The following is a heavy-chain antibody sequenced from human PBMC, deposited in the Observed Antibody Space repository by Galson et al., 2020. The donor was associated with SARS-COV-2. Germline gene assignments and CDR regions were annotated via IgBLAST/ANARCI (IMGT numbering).Heavy chain of an antibody. CDR2: IWYDGSNK. D-gene: IGHD2-15*01. CDR3: ARSFYCSGGNCFRGGMDV. Sequence: GGSLRLSCAASGFTFSSYGMHWVRQAPGKGLEWVAVIWYDGSNKYYADSVKGRFTISRDNSKNTLYLQMNSLRADDTAVYYCARSFYCSGGNCFRGGMDVWGQGTTVTVSS. J-gene: IGHJ6*02. V-gene: IGHV3-33*01. CDR1: GFTFSSYG.